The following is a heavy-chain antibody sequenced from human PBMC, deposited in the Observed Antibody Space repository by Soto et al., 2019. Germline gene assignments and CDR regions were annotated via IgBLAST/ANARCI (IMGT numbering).Heavy chain of an antibody. CDR1: GGPMSSYY. CDR2: VYSSGGT. J-gene: IGHJ5*02. Sequence: SETLSLTCTVSGGPMSSYYWTWIRQPAGKGLEWIGRVYSSGGTHYNPSLKSRVTISLDTSKNQFSLRLLSVTDADTAVYYCERGQRFSDWFDPWGQGTLVTVSS. D-gene: IGHD3-3*01. CDR3: ERGQRFSDWFDP. V-gene: IGHV4-4*07.